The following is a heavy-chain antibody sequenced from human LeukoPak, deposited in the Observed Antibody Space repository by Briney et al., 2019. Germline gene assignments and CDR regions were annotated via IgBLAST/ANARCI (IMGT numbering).Heavy chain of an antibody. CDR3: AIVGAVDY. D-gene: IGHD1-26*01. V-gene: IGHV1-46*01. CDR1: GGTFSSYA. CDR2: INPSGGST. J-gene: IGHJ4*02. Sequence: GASVKVSCKASGGTFSSYAISWVRQAPGQGLEWMGIINPSGGSTSYAQKFQGRVTMTRDTSTSTVYMELSSLRSEDTAVYYCAIVGAVDYWGQGTLVTVSS.